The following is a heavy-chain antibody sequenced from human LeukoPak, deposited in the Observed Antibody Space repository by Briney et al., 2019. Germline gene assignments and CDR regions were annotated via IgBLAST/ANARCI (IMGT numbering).Heavy chain of an antibody. CDR1: GFTFTDYS. CDR2: ISGSGTV. D-gene: IGHD3-22*01. CDR3: ARCPEFYYDSSGYPAGGTYDI. J-gene: IGHJ3*02. V-gene: IGHV3-11*01. Sequence: GGSLRLSCAASGFTFTDYSLSWIRQAPGKGLDWISHISGSGTVYYAESAKGRFTISRDNGKNSLYLQMNSLRAEDTAVYYCARCPEFYYDSSGYPAGGTYDIWGQGTAVTVSS.